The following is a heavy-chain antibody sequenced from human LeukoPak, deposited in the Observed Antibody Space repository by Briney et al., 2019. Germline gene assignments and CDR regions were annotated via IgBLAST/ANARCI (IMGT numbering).Heavy chain of an antibody. V-gene: IGHV1-24*01. J-gene: IGHJ4*02. CDR3: ATGGSGYHHFSYYFDY. CDR1: GYTLTELS. CDR2: FDPEDGET. Sequence: GASVKVSCKVSGYTLTELSMHWVRQAPGKGLEWMGGFDPEDGETIYAQKFQGRVTMTEDTSTDTAYMELSSLRSEDTAVYYCATGGSGYHHFSYYFDYWGQGTLVTVSS. D-gene: IGHD5-12*01.